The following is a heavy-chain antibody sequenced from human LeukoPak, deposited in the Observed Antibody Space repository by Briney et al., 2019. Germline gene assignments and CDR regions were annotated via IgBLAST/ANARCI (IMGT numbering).Heavy chain of an antibody. D-gene: IGHD4-11*01. Sequence: PSETLSLTCAVSGYSISSGYYWGWIRQPPGKGLEWVSGINWNGGSTGYADSVKGRFTISRDNAKNSLYLQMNSLRAEDTALYYCARGPDSNSYFYYYYYMDVWGKGTTVTVSS. V-gene: IGHV3-20*04. J-gene: IGHJ6*03. CDR1: GYSISSGYY. CDR2: INWNGGST. CDR3: ARGPDSNSYFYYYYYMDV.